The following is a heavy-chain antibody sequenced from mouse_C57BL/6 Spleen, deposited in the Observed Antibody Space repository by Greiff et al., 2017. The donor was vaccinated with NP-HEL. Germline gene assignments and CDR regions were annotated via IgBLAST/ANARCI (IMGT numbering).Heavy chain of an antibody. Sequence: QVQLQQSGPGLVQPSQSLSITCTVSGFSLTSYGVHWVRQSPGKGLEWLGVIWSGGSTHYNAAFISRLSISKDNSKSQVFFKMNSLQADDTAIYYCARNGPLRGDYWGQGTSVTVSS. V-gene: IGHV2-2*01. D-gene: IGHD6-1*01. J-gene: IGHJ4*01. CDR2: IWSGGST. CDR3: ARNGPLRGDY. CDR1: GFSLTSYG.